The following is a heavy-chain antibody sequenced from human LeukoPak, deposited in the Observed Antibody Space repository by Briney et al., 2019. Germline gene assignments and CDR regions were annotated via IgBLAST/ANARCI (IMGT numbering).Heavy chain of an antibody. Sequence: PGGSLRLSCAASGFTFSSYGMRWVRQAPGKGLEWVAFIRYDGSNKYYAGSVKGRFTISRDNPKNTLYLQMNSLRAEDTAVYYCVKDGGSYSVDYWGQGTLVTVSS. CDR2: IRYDGSNK. J-gene: IGHJ4*02. CDR1: GFTFSSYG. CDR3: VKDGGSYSVDY. D-gene: IGHD1-26*01. V-gene: IGHV3-30*02.